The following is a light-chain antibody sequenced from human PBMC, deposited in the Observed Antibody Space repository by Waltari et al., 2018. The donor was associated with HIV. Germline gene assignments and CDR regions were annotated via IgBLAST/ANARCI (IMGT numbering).Light chain of an antibody. CDR1: QGIRND. CDR3: LQHNTYPWT. Sequence: DSQMTQSPSSLSASVGDRVTITCRASQGIRNDLLWYQQKPGKAPKRLIYAASSLQSGVPSRFSGSGSGTEFTLTISSLQPEDFATYYCLQHNTYPWTFGQGTKVEIK. J-gene: IGKJ1*01. CDR2: AAS. V-gene: IGKV1-17*01.